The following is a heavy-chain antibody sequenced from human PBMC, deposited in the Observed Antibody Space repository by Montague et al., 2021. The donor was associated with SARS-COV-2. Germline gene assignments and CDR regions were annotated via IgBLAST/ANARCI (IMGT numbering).Heavy chain of an antibody. CDR1: GASISDGDYY. CDR2: LYTGGGT. Sequence: TLSLTCTVSGASISDGDYYWTWIRQPAGEGLEWIGRLYTGGGTNFSPSLKSRITMSMDMSKNQFSLKLTSVTAADTAVYYCARATGFGSAIWFDPWGQGTLVTVSS. V-gene: IGHV4-61*02. CDR3: ARATGFGSAIWFDP. J-gene: IGHJ5*02. D-gene: IGHD1-1*01.